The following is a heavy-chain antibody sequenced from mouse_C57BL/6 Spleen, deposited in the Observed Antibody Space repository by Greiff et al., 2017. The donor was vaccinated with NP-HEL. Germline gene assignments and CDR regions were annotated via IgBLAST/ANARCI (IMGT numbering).Heavy chain of an antibody. V-gene: IGHV5-12*01. CDR2: ISNGGGST. Sequence: DVQLVESGGGLVQPGGSLKLSCAASGFTFSDYYMYWVRQTPEKRLEWVAYISNGGGSTYYPDTVKGRFTIARDNAKNTLYLQMSRLKSEDTAMYYCARLTGKGTYYFDYWGQGTTLTVSS. CDR3: ARLTGKGTYYFDY. CDR1: GFTFSDYY. J-gene: IGHJ2*01. D-gene: IGHD4-1*01.